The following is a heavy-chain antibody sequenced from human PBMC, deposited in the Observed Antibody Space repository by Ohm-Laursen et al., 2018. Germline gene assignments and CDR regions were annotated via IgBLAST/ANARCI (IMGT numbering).Heavy chain of an antibody. CDR3: VRGGPGGTPDDY. J-gene: IGHJ4*02. CDR2: INHRGTT. V-gene: IGHV4-39*07. D-gene: IGHD1-7*01. CDR1: GGSISSGGYY. Sequence: GTLSLTCTVSGGSISSGGYYWSWIRQPPGKGLEWIGEINHRGTTNYKSSLKSRVTISVDTSKNQLSLELTSVTAADTAVYYCVRGGPGGTPDDYWSQGTLVTVSS.